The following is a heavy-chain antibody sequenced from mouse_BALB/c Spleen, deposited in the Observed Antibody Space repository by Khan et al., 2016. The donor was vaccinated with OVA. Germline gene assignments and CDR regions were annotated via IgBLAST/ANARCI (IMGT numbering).Heavy chain of an antibody. D-gene: IGHD2-4*01. CDR1: GYTFTNNG. CDR3: AGAGCYDYGATPY. V-gene: IGHV9-3*02. Sequence: QIQLVQSGPELKKPGETVKISCKASGYTFTNNGMNWLKQAPGKGLKWMGWIKTKTGEPTYVEEFKGRFAFSLETSASTAYLQINNLKNEDTATYVCAGAGCYDYGATPYWGQGTLVTVSA. J-gene: IGHJ3*01. CDR2: IKTKTGEP.